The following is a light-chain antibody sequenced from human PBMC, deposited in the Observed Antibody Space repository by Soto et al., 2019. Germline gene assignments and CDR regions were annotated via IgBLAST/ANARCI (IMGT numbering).Light chain of an antibody. Sequence: SYELTQPPSVSVAPGKTARITCGGNNIGTKDVHWYQQKPGQAPVLVTYYDTDRPSGIPERFSGSSSGNTATLTISRVEAGDEADYYCQVWDSGSDHWVFGGGTKVTVL. CDR3: QVWDSGSDHWV. J-gene: IGLJ3*02. CDR1: NIGTKD. V-gene: IGLV3-21*04. CDR2: YDT.